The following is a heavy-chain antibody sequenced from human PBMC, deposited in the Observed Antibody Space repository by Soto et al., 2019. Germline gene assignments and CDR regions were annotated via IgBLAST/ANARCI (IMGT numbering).Heavy chain of an antibody. J-gene: IGHJ4*02. V-gene: IGHV1-69*08. Sequence: QVQLVQSGGEVEKPGSSVQVSYKTSGGTFSNDIITWVRLAPGQGLEWMGGIIPLLDTANHAQKFQGRVTITADKSTGTAYMELNSLRSEDTAVYYCARDSPIGSTFSGYDAIDHWGQVTLVTVSS. CDR3: ARDSPIGSTFSGYDAIDH. CDR2: IIPLLDTA. CDR1: GGTFSNDI. D-gene: IGHD5-12*01.